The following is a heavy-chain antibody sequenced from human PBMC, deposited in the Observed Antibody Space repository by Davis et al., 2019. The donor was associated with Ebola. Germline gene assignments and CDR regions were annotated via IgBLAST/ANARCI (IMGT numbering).Heavy chain of an antibody. CDR3: AKEKDQLTSIGAFDF. J-gene: IGHJ3*01. Sequence: GESLKISCAASGFAFSSSAMHWVRQAPGEGLDWVAAMSFDGYSRYYADSVKGRFTISRDNLKNILYLQMNSLRAEDTAQYFCAKEKDQLTSIGAFDFWGQGTVVTVSS. CDR1: GFAFSSSA. D-gene: IGHD2-2*01. CDR2: MSFDGYSR. V-gene: IGHV3-30*18.